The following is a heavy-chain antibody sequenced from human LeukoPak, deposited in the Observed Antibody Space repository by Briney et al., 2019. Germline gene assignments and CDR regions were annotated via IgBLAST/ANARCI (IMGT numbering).Heavy chain of an antibody. CDR3: ARVPASSPGDAFDI. V-gene: IGHV3-7*01. CDR2: IKEDGSDK. CDR1: GCTFSSYW. D-gene: IGHD6-13*01. Sequence: AGSLRLSCAASGCTFSSYWMSWVRQAPGKGLEWVASIKEDGSDKHYVDSVKGRFTISRDNAKNSLCLQMNSLRAEDTAVYYCARVPASSPGDAFDIWGQGAMVTVSS. J-gene: IGHJ3*02.